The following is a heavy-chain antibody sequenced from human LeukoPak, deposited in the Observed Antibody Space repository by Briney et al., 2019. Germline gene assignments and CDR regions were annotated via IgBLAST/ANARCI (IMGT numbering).Heavy chain of an antibody. CDR3: ARNSFLLRSISYYYYMDV. J-gene: IGHJ6*03. CDR2: IFSDSTT. Sequence: GGSLRLSCAASRFTITNNFMTWVRPAPGQGLEWVSIIFSDSTTYYDEFVRGRFNISRDSSKNTLYLQMSSLRAEDTAVYYCARNSFLLRSISYYYYMDVWGKGTTVTVS. CDR1: RFTITNNF. D-gene: IGHD2-2*01. V-gene: IGHV3-66*02.